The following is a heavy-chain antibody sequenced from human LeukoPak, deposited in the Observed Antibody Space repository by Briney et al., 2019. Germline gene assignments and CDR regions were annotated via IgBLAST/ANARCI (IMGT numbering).Heavy chain of an antibody. V-gene: IGHV4-61*02. Sequence: PSETLSLTCTVSGGSISSGSYYWSWIRQPAGKGLEWIGRIYTSGSTNYNPSLKSRVTISVDTSKNQFSLKLSSVTAADTAVYYCARDRINDDYGDYCYFDYWGQGTLVTVSS. D-gene: IGHD4-17*01. CDR1: GGSISSGSYY. CDR3: ARDRINDDYGDYCYFDY. J-gene: IGHJ4*02. CDR2: IYTSGST.